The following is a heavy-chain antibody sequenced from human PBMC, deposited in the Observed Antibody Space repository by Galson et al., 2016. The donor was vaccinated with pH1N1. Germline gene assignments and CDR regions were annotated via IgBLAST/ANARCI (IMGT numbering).Heavy chain of an antibody. V-gene: IGHV2-5*02. D-gene: IGHD3-16*01. J-gene: IGHJ4*02. Sequence: PALVKPTQTLTLTCTVSGFSLRSHGEGVAWIRQSPGKALEWLALIFWDDDARYSPFLKSRLTIAKDTSKNQVVLTMTNMGPVDKGTYYCAHRPGGGSFDFWGQGSLVTVSS. CDR1: GFSLRSHGEG. CDR2: IFWDDDA. CDR3: AHRPGGGSFDF.